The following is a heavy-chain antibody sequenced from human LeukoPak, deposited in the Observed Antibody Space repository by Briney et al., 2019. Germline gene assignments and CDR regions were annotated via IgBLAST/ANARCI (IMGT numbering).Heavy chain of an antibody. CDR3: ARNANRGSTFDY. D-gene: IGHD1-26*01. Sequence: SETLSLTCTVSGGSISSYYWGWIRQPPGKGLEWIGSIYHSGSTYYNPSLKSRVTISVDTSKNQFSLKLSSVTAADTAVYYCARNANRGSTFDYWGQGTLVTVSS. CDR2: IYHSGST. V-gene: IGHV4-38-2*02. J-gene: IGHJ4*02. CDR1: GGSISSYY.